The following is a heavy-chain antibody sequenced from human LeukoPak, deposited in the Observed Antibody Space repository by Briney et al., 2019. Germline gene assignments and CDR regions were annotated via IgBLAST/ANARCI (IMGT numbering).Heavy chain of an antibody. J-gene: IGHJ5*02. V-gene: IGHV3-7*01. CDR2: IKEDGSEK. Sequence: QAGGSLRLSCAASGFTYSRYWMTWVRQAPGTGLELVANIKEDGSEKYYVDSVKGRFTISRDNAKISLYLQMNSLRAEDTAVYYCVYGGSYYVAWGRGTLVTVSS. D-gene: IGHD1-26*01. CDR3: VYGGSYYVA. CDR1: GFTYSRYW.